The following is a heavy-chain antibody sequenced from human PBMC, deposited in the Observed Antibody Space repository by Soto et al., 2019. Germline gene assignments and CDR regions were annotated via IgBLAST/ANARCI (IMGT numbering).Heavy chain of an antibody. CDR1: GYTFSSYA. CDR3: ASGTGDTCPDYGMDF. D-gene: IGHD1-1*01. V-gene: IGHV1-69*05. CDR2: IIPIFGTA. Sequence: ASVKVSCKASGYTFSSYAISCVRQAPGQGLEWMGGIIPIFGTANYAQKFQGRVTITTDKSTSTAYMELSSLRSEDTAVYYCASGTGDTCPDYGMDFWGQGTAVTVSS. J-gene: IGHJ6*02.